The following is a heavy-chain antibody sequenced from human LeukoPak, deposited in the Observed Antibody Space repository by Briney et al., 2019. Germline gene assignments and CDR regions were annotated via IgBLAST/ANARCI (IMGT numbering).Heavy chain of an antibody. J-gene: IGHJ4*02. V-gene: IGHV3-30-3*01. Sequence: PGRSLRLSCAASGFTFSSYAMHWVRQAPGKGLEWVAVISYDGSNKYYADSVKGRFTISRDNSKNTLYLQMNSLRAEDTAVYYCARDQWLVRYYFDYWGQGTLVTVSS. CDR3: ARDQWLVRYYFDY. CDR1: GFTFSSYA. D-gene: IGHD6-19*01. CDR2: ISYDGSNK.